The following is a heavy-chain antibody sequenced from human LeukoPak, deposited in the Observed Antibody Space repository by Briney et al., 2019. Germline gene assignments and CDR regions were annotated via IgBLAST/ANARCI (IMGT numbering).Heavy chain of an antibody. J-gene: IGHJ4*02. Sequence: PSETLSLTCTVSGYSNSSGYYWGWIRQPPGKGLEWIGSIYHSGSTYYNPSLKSRVTISVDTSKNQFSLKLSSVTAADTAVYYCARELKNYFDYWGQGTLVTVSS. CDR1: GYSNSSGYY. CDR3: ARELKNYFDY. CDR2: IYHSGST. V-gene: IGHV4-38-2*02.